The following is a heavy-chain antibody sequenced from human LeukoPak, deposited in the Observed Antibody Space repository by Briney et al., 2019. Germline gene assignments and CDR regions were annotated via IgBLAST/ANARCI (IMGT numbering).Heavy chain of an antibody. CDR2: MNPNSGNT. V-gene: IGHV1-8*01. CDR3: ARGSGYSYGYHDAFDI. CDR1: GYTFTSYD. Sequence: GASVKVSCKASGYTFTSYDINWVRQATGQGLEWMGWMNPNSGNTGYAQKFQGRVTMTRDTSISTAYMELSRLRSDDTAVYYCARGSGYSYGYHDAFDIWGQGTMVTVSS. D-gene: IGHD5-18*01. J-gene: IGHJ3*02.